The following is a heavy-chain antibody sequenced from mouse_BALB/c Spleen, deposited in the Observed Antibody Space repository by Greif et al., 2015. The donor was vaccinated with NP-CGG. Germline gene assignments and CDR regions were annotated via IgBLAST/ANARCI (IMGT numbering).Heavy chain of an antibody. CDR2: SRNKGNGYTT. CDR1: GFTFTDYY. D-gene: IGHD4-1*01. J-gene: IGHJ3*01. Sequence: EVKGMESGGVLVQPGGSLRLSCATSGFTFTDYYMRRVRQPTGTAPEWMGFSRNKGNGYTTEYSASVKWRFTISRDNSQGILYLQMNTLRAEDSSADYCARDTGTFAYGGQGTLVTVSA. V-gene: IGHV7-3*02. CDR3: ARDTGTFAY.